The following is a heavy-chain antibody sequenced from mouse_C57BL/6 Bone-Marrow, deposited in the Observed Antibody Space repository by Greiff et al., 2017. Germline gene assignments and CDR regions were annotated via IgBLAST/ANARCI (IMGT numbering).Heavy chain of an antibody. CDR1: GFTFSDYG. J-gene: IGHJ2*01. V-gene: IGHV5-16*01. CDR2: INYDGSST. CDR3: ARDGGNYFDY. D-gene: IGHD1-1*02. Sequence: DVKLVESGGGLVKPGGSLKLSCAASGFTFSDYGMHRVRQVPEKGLEWVANINYDGSSTYYLDSLKSRFIISRDNAKNILYLQMSSLKSEDTATYYCARDGGNYFDYWGQGTTLTVSS.